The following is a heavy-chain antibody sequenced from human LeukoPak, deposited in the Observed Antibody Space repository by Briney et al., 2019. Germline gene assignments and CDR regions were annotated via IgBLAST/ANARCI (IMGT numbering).Heavy chain of an antibody. CDR3: AREYYYDSRAPGAFDI. D-gene: IGHD3-22*01. V-gene: IGHV3-21*01. Sequence: PGGSLRLSCAASGFIFSSYSINWVRQAPGKGLEWGSSISSSSSYIYYADSVKGRFTISRDNAKNSLYLQMNSLRAEDTAVYYCAREYYYDSRAPGAFDIWGQGTMVTVSS. J-gene: IGHJ3*02. CDR2: ISSSSSYI. CDR1: GFIFSSYS.